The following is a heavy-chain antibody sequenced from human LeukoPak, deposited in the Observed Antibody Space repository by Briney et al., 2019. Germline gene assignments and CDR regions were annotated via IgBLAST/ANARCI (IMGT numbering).Heavy chain of an antibody. Sequence: EASVKVSCKASGGTFSSYAISWVRQAPGQGLEWMGGIIPIFGTANYAQKLQGRVTMTTDTSTSTAYMELRSLRSDDTAVYYCARVGLAEDWFDPWGQGTLVTVSS. V-gene: IGHV1-69*05. CDR2: IIPIFGTA. CDR3: ARVGLAEDWFDP. CDR1: GGTFSSYA. D-gene: IGHD6-19*01. J-gene: IGHJ5*02.